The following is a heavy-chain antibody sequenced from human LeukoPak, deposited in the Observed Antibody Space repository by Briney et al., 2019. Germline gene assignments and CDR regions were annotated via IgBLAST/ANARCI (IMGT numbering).Heavy chain of an antibody. CDR2: INPNSGGT. Sequence: GASVKVSCKASGYTFTGYYMHWVRQAPGQGLEWMGWINPNSGGTNYAQKFQGRVTMTRDTSISTAYMELSRLRSDDTAVYYCARDGEYGSGSYLTDYFDYWGQGTLVTVSS. D-gene: IGHD3-10*01. J-gene: IGHJ4*02. V-gene: IGHV1-2*02. CDR3: ARDGEYGSGSYLTDYFDY. CDR1: GYTFTGYY.